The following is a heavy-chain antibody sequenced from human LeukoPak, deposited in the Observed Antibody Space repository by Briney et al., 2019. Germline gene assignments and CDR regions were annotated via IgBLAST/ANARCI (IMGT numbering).Heavy chain of an antibody. CDR1: GFTFSSYW. CDR2: INSDGSST. V-gene: IGHV3-74*01. J-gene: IGHJ4*02. D-gene: IGHD1-26*01. Sequence: GGSLRLSCAASGFTFSSYWMHWVRQAPGKGLVWVSRINSDGSSTSYADSVKGRFTISRDNAKNTLYLQMNSLRAEDTAVYYCARDTSNWQWELLDPPYYFDYWGQGTLVTVSS. CDR3: ARDTSNWQWELLDPPYYFDY.